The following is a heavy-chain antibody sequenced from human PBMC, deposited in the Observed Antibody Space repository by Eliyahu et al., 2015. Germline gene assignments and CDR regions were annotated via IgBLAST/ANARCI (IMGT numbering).Heavy chain of an antibody. Sequence: EVQLVESGGGLVQPGGSLRLSCAASGFTFSSYGMNWVRQAPGKGLEWLSYISYSSNTIYYADSVKGRFTISRDNAKNSLWLQMNSLRDEDTAVYYCAKSVSKSETWFDPWGQGTLVTVSS. V-gene: IGHV3-48*02. CDR2: ISYSSNTI. CDR3: AKSVSKSETWFDP. CDR1: GFTFSSYG. J-gene: IGHJ5*02.